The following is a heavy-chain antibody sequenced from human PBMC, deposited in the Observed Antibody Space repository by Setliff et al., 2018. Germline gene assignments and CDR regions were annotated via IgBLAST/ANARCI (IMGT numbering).Heavy chain of an antibody. J-gene: IGHJ5*02. CDR2: IEREGSEK. D-gene: IGHD3-16*01. Sequence: GGSLRLSCAASGFTFANYWMTWVRQAPGKGLEWVANIEREGSEKSYVDSVKGRFAISRDNAKNSVYLEMNSLKTEDTAVYYCAKGRLGGHHGWFDPWGQGTLVTVSS. V-gene: IGHV3-7*03. CDR3: AKGRLGGHHGWFDP. CDR1: GFTFANYW.